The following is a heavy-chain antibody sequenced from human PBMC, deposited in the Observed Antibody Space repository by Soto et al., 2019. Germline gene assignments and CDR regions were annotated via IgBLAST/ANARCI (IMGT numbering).Heavy chain of an antibody. J-gene: IGHJ1*01. D-gene: IGHD6-13*01. CDR2: IYYSGGT. CDR1: GASMSSGGDY. Sequence: TLALLTTVPGASMSSGGDYWSWTRKHPGKGLEWIGYIYYSGGTYYNPSLKSGVTISVDTCKNQFSLKLSYVTAADTAVYYCERSGGYRSSHGYFQDWGGGSLVTVYS. V-gene: IGHV4-31*03. CDR3: ERSGGYRSSHGYFQD.